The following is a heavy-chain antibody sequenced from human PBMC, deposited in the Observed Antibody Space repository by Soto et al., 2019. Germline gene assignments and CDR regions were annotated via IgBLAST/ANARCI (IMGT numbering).Heavy chain of an antibody. D-gene: IGHD2-8*01. Sequence: GGSLRLSCAASGFTFSSYGMHWVRQAPGRGLEWVAVIWYDGSNKYYADSVKGRFTISRDNSKNTLYLQMNSLRAEDTAVYYCARGIDTYAIWSFDYWGQGTLVPVSS. CDR3: ARGIDTYAIWSFDY. CDR1: GFTFSSYG. V-gene: IGHV3-33*01. J-gene: IGHJ4*02. CDR2: IWYDGSNK.